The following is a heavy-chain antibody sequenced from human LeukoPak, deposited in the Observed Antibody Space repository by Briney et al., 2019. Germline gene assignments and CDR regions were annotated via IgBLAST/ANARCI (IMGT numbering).Heavy chain of an antibody. Sequence: GASVKVSCKASGYTFTGYYMHWVRQAPGQGLEWMGWINPNSGGTNYAQKFQGRVTMTRDTPISTAYMELSRLRSDDTAVYYCARASPVVYDAFDIWGQGTMVTVSS. D-gene: IGHD3-22*01. CDR1: GYTFTGYY. CDR2: INPNSGGT. J-gene: IGHJ3*02. V-gene: IGHV1-2*02. CDR3: ARASPVVYDAFDI.